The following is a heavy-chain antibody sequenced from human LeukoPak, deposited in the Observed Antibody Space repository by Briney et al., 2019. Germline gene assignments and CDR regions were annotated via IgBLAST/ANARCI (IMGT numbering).Heavy chain of an antibody. Sequence: PGGSLRLSCAASGFTFSSYSMRWVRQAPGKGLEWVSGISSSGGSTSYADSVKGRFIVSRDNSKNTLYLQMNSLRAADTAVYYCAKRGGSGSYHRGFDPWGQGTLVTVSS. J-gene: IGHJ5*02. CDR2: ISSSGGST. CDR3: AKRGGSGSYHRGFDP. V-gene: IGHV3-23*01. D-gene: IGHD3-10*01. CDR1: GFTFSSYS.